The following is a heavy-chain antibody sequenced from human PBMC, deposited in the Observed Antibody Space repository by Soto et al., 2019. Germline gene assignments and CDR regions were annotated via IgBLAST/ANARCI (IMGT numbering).Heavy chain of an antibody. V-gene: IGHV4-39*01. CDR3: ATSEFH. D-gene: IGHD2-21*01. Sequence: SETLSLTCTVSGGSISSRSYYWGWIRQPPGKGLEWIGSIYYSGSTYYNTSLKSRVNISVDTSKNQFSLKLSSVTAADTAVYYCATSEFHWGQGTLVTVSS. CDR1: GGSISSRSYY. CDR2: IYYSGST. J-gene: IGHJ4*02.